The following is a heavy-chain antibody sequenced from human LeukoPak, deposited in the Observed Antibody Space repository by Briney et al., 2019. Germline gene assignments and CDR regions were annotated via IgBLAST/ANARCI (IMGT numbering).Heavy chain of an antibody. CDR2: ISYDGNDK. Sequence: GGSLRLSCAASGFTLRSYGMHWVRQAPGKGLEWVAVISYDGNDKYYEDSLKGRFTISRDNSKNTLYLEMNSLRAEDTAVYYCARDWSTSRYNRFDSWGQGTLVTVSS. V-gene: IGHV3-30*03. D-gene: IGHD6-13*01. J-gene: IGHJ5*01. CDR3: ARDWSTSRYNRFDS. CDR1: GFTLRSYG.